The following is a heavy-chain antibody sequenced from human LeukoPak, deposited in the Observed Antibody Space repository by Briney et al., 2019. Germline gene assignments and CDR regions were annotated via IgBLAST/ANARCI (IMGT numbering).Heavy chain of an antibody. V-gene: IGHV4-30-4*08. Sequence: PSQTLSLTCTVSGGSISSGDYYWSWIRQPPGKGLEWIGYIYYSGSTYYSPSLKSRVTISVDTSKNQFSLKLSSVTAADTAVYYCARVGSGSYYQDAFDIWGQGTMVTVSS. CDR3: ARVGSGSYYQDAFDI. CDR1: GGSISSGDYY. CDR2: IYYSGST. D-gene: IGHD1-26*01. J-gene: IGHJ3*02.